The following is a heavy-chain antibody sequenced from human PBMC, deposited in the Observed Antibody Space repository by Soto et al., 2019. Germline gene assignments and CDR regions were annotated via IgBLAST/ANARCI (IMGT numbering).Heavy chain of an antibody. CDR3: ARGGDDYGDFVDY. D-gene: IGHD4-17*01. Sequence: ASVEASCKDSVYTFTSCASSCVRQAPGQGLEWMGWISAYNGNTNYAQKLQGRVTMTTDTSTSTAYMELRSLRSDDTAVYYCARGGDDYGDFVDYWGQGTLVTVSS. CDR1: VYTFTSCA. CDR2: ISAYNGNT. V-gene: IGHV1-18*01. J-gene: IGHJ4*02.